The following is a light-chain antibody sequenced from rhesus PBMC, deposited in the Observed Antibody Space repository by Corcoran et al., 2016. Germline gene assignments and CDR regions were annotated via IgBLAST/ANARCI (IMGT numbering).Light chain of an antibody. V-gene: IGKV3-42*02. J-gene: IGKJ1*01. CDR1: QSVGSN. Sequence: ETVVTQSPATLSLSPGERATLSCRASQSVGSNLAWYQQKPGQAPKLLINDASSRATGIPDRFSGSGSGKEVPLTISSLEPEEVGVYYCQKYNNWWTFGQGTKVEIK. CDR2: DAS. CDR3: QKYNNWWT.